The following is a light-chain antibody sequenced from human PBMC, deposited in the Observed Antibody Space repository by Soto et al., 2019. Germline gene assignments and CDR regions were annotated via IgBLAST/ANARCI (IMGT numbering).Light chain of an antibody. CDR1: SSDVGSYNL. V-gene: IGLV2-23*03. CDR3: CSYAGTSTVA. J-gene: IGLJ3*02. CDR2: EGS. Sequence: QSALTQPASVSGSPGQSITISCTGTSSDVGSYNLVSWYQQHPGKAPKLILYEGSERPSGVSNRFSGSKSDNTASLTVSGLQPEDEADYYCCSYAGTSTVAFGGGTKVTVL.